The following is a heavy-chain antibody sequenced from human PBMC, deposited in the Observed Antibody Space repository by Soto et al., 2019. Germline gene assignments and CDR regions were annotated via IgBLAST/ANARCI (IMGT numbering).Heavy chain of an antibody. Sequence: EVQLVESGGNLVQPGGSLRLSCAASGFTFSSYWIHWVRQAPGKGLVWVSRINSDGSRTNYADSVKGRFTISRDNAKNTLYLQMNSLRAEETAVYYCSRGVRGAYGLAIWGQGTMVTVSS. CDR2: INSDGSRT. V-gene: IGHV3-74*01. CDR3: SRGVRGAYGLAI. D-gene: IGHD2-21*01. J-gene: IGHJ3*02. CDR1: GFTFSSYW.